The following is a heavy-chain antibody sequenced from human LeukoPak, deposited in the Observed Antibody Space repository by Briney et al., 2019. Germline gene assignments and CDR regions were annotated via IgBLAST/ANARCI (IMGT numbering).Heavy chain of an antibody. J-gene: IGHJ4*02. V-gene: IGHV3-30-3*01. CDR1: GFAFGVYA. CDR2: ISYDGSNK. Sequence: GGSLRLSCAAAGFAFGVYAMHWVRQAPGKGLEWVALISYDGSNKYYADSVKGRFTISRDNSKNTLYLQMNSLRAEDTAVYSCAREFTVANQPRFDFWGQGTLVTVSS. D-gene: IGHD5-12*01. CDR3: AREFTVANQPRFDF.